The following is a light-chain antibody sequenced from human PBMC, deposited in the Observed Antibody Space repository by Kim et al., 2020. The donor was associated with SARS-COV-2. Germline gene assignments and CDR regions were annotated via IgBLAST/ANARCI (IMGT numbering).Light chain of an antibody. Sequence: GQRVKISCSGSGANIGSNYVYWYQQLPGTAPKLLIDRNNQRPSGVPDRFSGAKSGTSASLAISGLRSEDEADYYCAAWDDSLSGPVFGGGTQLTVL. J-gene: IGLJ2*01. V-gene: IGLV1-47*01. CDR1: GANIGSNY. CDR3: AAWDDSLSGPV. CDR2: RNN.